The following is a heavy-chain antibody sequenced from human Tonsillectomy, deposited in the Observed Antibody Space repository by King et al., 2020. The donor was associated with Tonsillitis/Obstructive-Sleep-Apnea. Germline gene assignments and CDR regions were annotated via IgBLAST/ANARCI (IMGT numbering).Heavy chain of an antibody. Sequence: QLVQSGPEVKKPGTSVKVSCKASGFTFTSSAVQWVRQARGQRLEWIGWIVVGSGNTNYAQKFQERVTITRDMSTSTAYMELSSLRSEDTAVYYCAAGERGVGATGYWGQGTLVTVSS. CDR1: GFTFTSSA. CDR3: AAGERGVGATGY. CDR2: IVVGSGNT. D-gene: IGHD1-26*01. V-gene: IGHV1-58*01. J-gene: IGHJ4*02.